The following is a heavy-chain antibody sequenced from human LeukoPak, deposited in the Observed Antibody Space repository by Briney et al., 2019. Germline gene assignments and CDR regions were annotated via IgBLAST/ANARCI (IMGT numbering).Heavy chain of an antibody. CDR3: ARDRFSYYGSGSYKNWFDP. V-gene: IGHV3-7*01. CDR2: IKQDGSEK. Sequence: PGGSLRLSCAASGFTFSTYAIHWVRQAPGKGLEWVANIKQDGSEKYYVDSVKGRFTISRDNAKNSLYLQMNSLRAEDTAVYYCARDRFSYYGSGSYKNWFDPWGQGTLVTVSS. CDR1: GFTFSTYA. J-gene: IGHJ5*02. D-gene: IGHD3-10*01.